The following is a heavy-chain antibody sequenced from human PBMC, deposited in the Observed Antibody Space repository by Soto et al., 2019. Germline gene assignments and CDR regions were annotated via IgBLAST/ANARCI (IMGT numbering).Heavy chain of an antibody. D-gene: IGHD7-27*01. CDR2: ISYDGTNK. J-gene: IGHJ5*01. CDR1: GFSFSISP. V-gene: IGHV3-30-3*01. CDR3: ARDPKTSGGQHWAFNCFHS. Sequence: PGGSLRLSCAASGFSFSISPMHWVRQAPGKGPEWVALISYDGTNKFYADSVKGRFTISRDNSKSTLYLQVDSLRPEDAAVYYCARDPKTSGGQHWAFNCFHSWGQGTLVTVSS.